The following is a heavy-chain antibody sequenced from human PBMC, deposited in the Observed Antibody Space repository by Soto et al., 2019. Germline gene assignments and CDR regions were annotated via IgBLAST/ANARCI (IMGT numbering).Heavy chain of an antibody. D-gene: IGHD3-22*01. CDR1: GFTLSSYS. J-gene: IGHJ4*02. Sequence: AQLVESGGGLVKPGGSLRLSCAASGFTLSSYSMNWVRQGPGKGLEWVSSISSSSSYIYYADSVKGRFTISRDNAKNSLYLQMNSLRAEDTAVYYCARDLHYYDSGGYYGYWGQGTLVTVSS. CDR3: ARDLHYYDSGGYYGY. V-gene: IGHV3-21*01. CDR2: ISSSSSYI.